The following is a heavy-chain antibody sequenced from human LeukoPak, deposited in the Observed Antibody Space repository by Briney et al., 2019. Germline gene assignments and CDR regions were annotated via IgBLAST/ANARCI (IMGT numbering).Heavy chain of an antibody. J-gene: IGHJ3*02. Sequence: GGSLRLSCAVSGFPFTTYWMTWVRQAPGKGLEWVANIKQDGGDKNYVDSVKGRFTISRDNAKKLLYLQMNSLRAEDTAVYYCARDLPDVLTGYSDNAFDIWGQGTMVTVSS. D-gene: IGHD3-9*01. V-gene: IGHV3-7*03. CDR3: ARDLPDVLTGYSDNAFDI. CDR1: GFPFTTYW. CDR2: IKQDGGDK.